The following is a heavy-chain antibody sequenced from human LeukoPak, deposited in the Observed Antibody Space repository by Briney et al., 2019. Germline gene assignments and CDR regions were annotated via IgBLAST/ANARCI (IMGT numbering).Heavy chain of an antibody. Sequence: SETLSLTCTVSGGSISNYYWSWIRQPAGKGLEWIGRIFSSGSTNYNPSLKSRVTMSVDTSKNQFSLKLSSVTAADTAVYYCASVALTNYYYYMDVWGKGTTVTVSS. CDR3: ASVALTNYYYYMDV. D-gene: IGHD3-9*01. CDR2: IFSSGST. J-gene: IGHJ6*03. V-gene: IGHV4-4*07. CDR1: GGSISNYY.